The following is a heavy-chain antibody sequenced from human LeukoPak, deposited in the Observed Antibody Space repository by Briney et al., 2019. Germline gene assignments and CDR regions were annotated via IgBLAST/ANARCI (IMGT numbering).Heavy chain of an antibody. V-gene: IGHV1-2*02. Sequence: ASVKVSCKASGYTFTTYYMHWVRQAPGQGLEWIGWINPNSGGTSYAQKFQGRVTMTRDTSISTAYMDLSRLQSDDTAVYYCAREYVNSGFDLWGQGTLVTVSS. CDR3: AREYVNSGFDL. D-gene: IGHD1-1*01. J-gene: IGHJ5*02. CDR1: GYTFTTYY. CDR2: INPNSGGT.